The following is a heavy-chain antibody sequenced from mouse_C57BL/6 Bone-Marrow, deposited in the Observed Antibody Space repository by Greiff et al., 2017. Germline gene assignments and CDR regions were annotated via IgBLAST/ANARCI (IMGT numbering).Heavy chain of an antibody. CDR1: GYTFTSSW. Sequence: QVQLQQPGAELVQPGASVKVSCKASGYTFTSSWMHWVKQRPGQGLEWIGRIHPSDSDPTYNQKFNGKGTLTVEKSSSTAYMQLSSLTSEDAAVYYCAIEEYITTVVATGARNYWGQGTSVTVSS. CDR2: IHPSDSDP. D-gene: IGHD1-1*01. J-gene: IGHJ4*01. V-gene: IGHV1-74*01. CDR3: AIEEYITTVVATGARNY.